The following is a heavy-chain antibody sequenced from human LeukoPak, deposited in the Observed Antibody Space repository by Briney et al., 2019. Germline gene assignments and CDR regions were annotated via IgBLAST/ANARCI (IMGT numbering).Heavy chain of an antibody. D-gene: IGHD5-24*01. CDR1: GYTFTGYY. CDR3: AREFQRRDGYNDDY. CDR2: INPNSGGT. V-gene: IGHV1-2*02. J-gene: IGHJ4*02. Sequence: ASVKVSCKASGYTFTGYYMHWVRLAPGQGLEWMGWINPNSGGTNYAQKLQGRVTMTRDTSISTAYMELSRLRSDDTAVYYCAREFQRRDGYNDDYWGQGTLVTVSS.